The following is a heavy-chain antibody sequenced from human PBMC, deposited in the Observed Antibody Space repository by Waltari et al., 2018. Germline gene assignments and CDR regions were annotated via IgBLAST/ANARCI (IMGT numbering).Heavy chain of an antibody. Sequence: QVQLQESGPGLVKPSETLSLTCTVPGGSISSHYWRWLRQPPGKGLEWIGYIYYSGSTNYNPSLKSRVTISVDTSKNQFSLKLSSVTAADTAVYYCARDRAGPWYFDLWGRGTLVTVSS. V-gene: IGHV4-59*11. J-gene: IGHJ2*01. CDR2: IYYSGST. CDR1: GGSISSHY. CDR3: ARDRAGPWYFDL.